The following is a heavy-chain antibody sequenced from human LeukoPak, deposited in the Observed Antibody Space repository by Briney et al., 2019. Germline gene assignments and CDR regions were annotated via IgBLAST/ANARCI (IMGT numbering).Heavy chain of an antibody. CDR3: ARHDGVVTANDY. CDR2: IYYSGST. CDR1: GGSISSYY. Sequence: SETLSLTCTVSGGSISSYYWNWRPDPPGKGLEWSGYIYYSGSTNYNPSLKSRVTISLHTSKNQFSLRLTSVAAADTAVYYCARHDGVVTANDYWGQGTLVTVSS. D-gene: IGHD2-21*02. V-gene: IGHV4-59*08. J-gene: IGHJ4*02.